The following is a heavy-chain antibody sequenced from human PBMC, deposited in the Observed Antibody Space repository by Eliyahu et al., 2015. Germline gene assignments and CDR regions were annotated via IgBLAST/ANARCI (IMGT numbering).Heavy chain of an antibody. CDR1: GXSISXGGYY. CDR2: XYYSGST. V-gene: IGHV4-31*03. Sequence: QVQLQESGPGLVKPSQTLSLXXTVSGXSISXGGYYWSXLRXHPGKGLEWIGXXYYSGSTXYNPSLKSRVTISVDTSKNQFSLKLSSVTAADTAVYYCARDRSSSSWYGMDVWGQGTTVTVSS. D-gene: IGHD6-13*01. CDR3: ARDRSSSSWYGMDV. J-gene: IGHJ6*02.